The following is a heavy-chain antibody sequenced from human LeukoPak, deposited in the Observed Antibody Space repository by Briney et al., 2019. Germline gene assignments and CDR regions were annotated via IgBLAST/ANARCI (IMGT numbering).Heavy chain of an antibody. V-gene: IGHV3-30*19. D-gene: IGHD3-22*01. J-gene: IGHJ4*02. Sequence: AGGSLRLSCAASGFTFSSYGLHRLGPAPGKELEWGAAISYDGSNKYYADSVKGRFTMSRDNSKNTLYLQMNSLRAEDTAVYYCARDRVIVVVMWYFDYWGQGTLVTVSS. CDR2: ISYDGSNK. CDR3: ARDRVIVVVMWYFDY. CDR1: GFTFSSYG.